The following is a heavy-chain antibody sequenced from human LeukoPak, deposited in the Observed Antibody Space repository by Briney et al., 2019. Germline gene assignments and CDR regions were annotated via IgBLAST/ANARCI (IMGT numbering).Heavy chain of an antibody. Sequence: GGSLRLSCSASGFTFNRFYLHWVRQAPGKGLEFVSHISSNGATTYYADSVKGRFAISRDNSKNTLYLQMSSLRADDTAVYYCVKDRSIAAPNNDFFDSWGQGALVTVSS. J-gene: IGHJ4*02. V-gene: IGHV3-64D*06. D-gene: IGHD6-6*01. CDR1: GFTFNRFY. CDR3: VKDRSIAAPNNDFFDS. CDR2: ISSNGATT.